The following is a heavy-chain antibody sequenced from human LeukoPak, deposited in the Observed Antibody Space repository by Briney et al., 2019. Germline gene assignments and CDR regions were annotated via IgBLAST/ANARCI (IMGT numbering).Heavy chain of an antibody. CDR2: IRYDGSNK. J-gene: IGHJ3*02. V-gene: IGHV3-30*02. D-gene: IGHD4-17*01. CDR3: AKATVTTEWAFDI. Sequence: GGSLRLSCAASGFTFSSYGMHWVRQAPGKGLEWVAFIRYDGSNKYYADSVKSRFTISRDNSKNTLYLQMNSLRAEDTAVYYCAKATVTTEWAFDIWGQGTMVTVSS. CDR1: GFTFSSYG.